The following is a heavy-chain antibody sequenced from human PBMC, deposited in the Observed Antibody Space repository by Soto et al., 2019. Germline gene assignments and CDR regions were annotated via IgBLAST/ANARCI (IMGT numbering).Heavy chain of an antibody. CDR3: AKDKVGWFGELFPTPDY. V-gene: IGHV3-30*18. CDR2: ISYDGSNK. Sequence: GSLRLSCAASGFTFSSYGMHWVRQAPGKGLEWVAVISYDGSNKYYADSVKGRFTISRDNSKNTLYLQMNSLRAEDTAVYYCAKDKVGWFGELFPTPDYWGQGTLVTVSS. CDR1: GFTFSSYG. D-gene: IGHD3-10*01. J-gene: IGHJ4*02.